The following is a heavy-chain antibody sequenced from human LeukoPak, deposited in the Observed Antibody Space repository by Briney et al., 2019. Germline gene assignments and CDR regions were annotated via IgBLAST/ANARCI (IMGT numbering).Heavy chain of an antibody. J-gene: IGHJ4*02. D-gene: IGHD5-12*01. V-gene: IGHV4-34*01. Sequence: SETLSLTCAVYGGSFSGYYWSWIRQPPGKGLEWIGEINHSGSTNYNPSLKSRVTISVDTSKNQFSLKLSSVTAADTAVYYCARARDIRYFDYWGQGTLVTVSS. CDR1: GGSFSGYY. CDR3: ARARDIRYFDY. CDR2: INHSGST.